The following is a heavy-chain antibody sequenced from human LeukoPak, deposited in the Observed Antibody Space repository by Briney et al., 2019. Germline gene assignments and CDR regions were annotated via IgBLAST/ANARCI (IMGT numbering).Heavy chain of an antibody. J-gene: IGHJ6*02. V-gene: IGHV3-7*01. D-gene: IGHD2-21*02. CDR2: IKQDGSEK. CDR3: ARDMVTETSYYYYYGMDV. CDR1: GFTFSSYW. Sequence: PGGSLRLSCAASGFTFSSYWMSWVRQAPGKGLEWVANIKQDGSEKYYVDSVKGRFTISRDNAKNSLHLQMNSLRAEDTAVYYCARDMVTETSYYYYYGMDVWGQGTTVTVSS.